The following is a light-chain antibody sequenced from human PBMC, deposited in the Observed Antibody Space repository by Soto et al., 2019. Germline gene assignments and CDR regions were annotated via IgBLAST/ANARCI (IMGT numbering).Light chain of an antibody. CDR2: GAF. CDR1: QSVSGSR. Sequence: EIVLTQSPGTLSLSPGERATLSCRASQSVSGSRLAWYQQKPGQAPRLLIYGAFRRVTGIPDRFSGSGSGTDFTLTISRLEPEDFAVYYCQQYGSSPSTFGRGTKVEIK. CDR3: QQYGSSPST. J-gene: IGKJ1*01. V-gene: IGKV3-20*01.